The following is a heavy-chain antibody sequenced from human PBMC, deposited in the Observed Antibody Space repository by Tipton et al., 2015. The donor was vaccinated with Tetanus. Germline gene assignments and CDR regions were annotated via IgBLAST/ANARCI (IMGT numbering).Heavy chain of an antibody. V-gene: IGHV3-23*03. Sequence: SLRLSCAASGFTFDSYAMNWVRQAPGKGLEWVSVSYSGGSYAYYADSVKGRFTTSRDDSKSTLYLHMTSLRAEDTAVYYCAKVRGTMRYSFDSWGQGTLVTVSS. CDR2: SYSGGSYA. CDR1: GFTFDSYA. CDR3: AKVRGTMRYSFDS. J-gene: IGHJ5*01. D-gene: IGHD1-26*01.